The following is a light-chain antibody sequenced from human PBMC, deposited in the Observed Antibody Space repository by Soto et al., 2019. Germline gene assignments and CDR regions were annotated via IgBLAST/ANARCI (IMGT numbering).Light chain of an antibody. CDR3: LLYSGGTWL. CDR2: STT. Sequence: QAVVTQEPSLTVSPGGTVTLTCASNTGAVTSAYYPNWFQQKPGQAPRALIYSTTNKQSWTPPRFSGSLLGGKAALTLSGVQHEDEDEYYCLLYSGGTWLFGGGTKLTVL. V-gene: IGLV7-43*01. CDR1: TGAVTSAYY. J-gene: IGLJ3*02.